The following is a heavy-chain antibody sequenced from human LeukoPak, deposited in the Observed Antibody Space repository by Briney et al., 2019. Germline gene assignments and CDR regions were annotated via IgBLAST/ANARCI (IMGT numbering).Heavy chain of an antibody. V-gene: IGHV4-34*01. D-gene: IGHD6-13*01. CDR3: ARDAIAAAGRSFDY. Sequence: SETLSLTCAVYGGSFSGYYWSWIRQPTGKGLEWIGEINHSGSTNYNPSLKSRVTISVDTSKNQFSLKLSSVTAADTAVYYCARDAIAAAGRSFDYWGQGTLVIVSS. J-gene: IGHJ4*02. CDR2: INHSGST. CDR1: GGSFSGYY.